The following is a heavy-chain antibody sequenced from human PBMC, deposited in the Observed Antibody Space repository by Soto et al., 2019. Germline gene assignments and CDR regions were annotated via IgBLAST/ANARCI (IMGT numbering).Heavy chain of an antibody. D-gene: IGHD6-13*01. CDR2: IKQDGSEK. CDR1: GFTFSSYW. J-gene: IGHJ5*02. CDR3: ARDGIAWYSSSWRLNWFDP. V-gene: IGHV3-7*01. Sequence: LRLSCAASGFTFSSYWMSWVRQAPGKGLEWVANIKQDGSEKYYADSVKGRSTISRDNAKNSLYLQMNSLRAEDTAVYYCARDGIAWYSSSWRLNWFDPWGQGTLVTVSS.